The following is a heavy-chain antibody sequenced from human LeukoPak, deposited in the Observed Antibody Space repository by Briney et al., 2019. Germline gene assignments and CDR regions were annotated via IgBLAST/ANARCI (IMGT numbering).Heavy chain of an antibody. CDR2: MNPNSGNT. CDR3: ARDPYYNFHFDY. CDR1: GYTFTSYD. J-gene: IGHJ4*02. V-gene: IGHV1-8*03. Sequence: ASVKVSCKASGYTFTSYDINWVRQATGQGLEWMGWMNPNSGNTGYAQKFQGRVTITRNTSISTAYMELSSLRFEDTAVYYCARDPYYNFHFDYWGQGTLVTVSS. D-gene: IGHD5-24*01.